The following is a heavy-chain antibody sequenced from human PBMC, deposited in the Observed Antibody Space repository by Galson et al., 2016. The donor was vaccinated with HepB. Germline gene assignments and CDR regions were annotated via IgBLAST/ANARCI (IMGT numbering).Heavy chain of an antibody. Sequence: SVKVSCKASGDTFTNYGISWVRQAPGQGLEWMGWISGYNGDTNYAQKLQGRVTMTTDTSTSTAYMELRSLRSDDTAVYYCVRDLIYCGGASCYEDTFDIWGQGTMVTVSS. CDR3: VRDLIYCGGASCYEDTFDI. J-gene: IGHJ3*02. CDR1: GDTFTNYG. V-gene: IGHV1-18*01. CDR2: ISGYNGDT. D-gene: IGHD2-15*01.